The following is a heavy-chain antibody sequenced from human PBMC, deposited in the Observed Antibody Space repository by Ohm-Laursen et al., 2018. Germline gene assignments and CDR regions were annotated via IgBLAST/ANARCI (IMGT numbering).Heavy chain of an antibody. J-gene: IGHJ6*02. CDR3: ARRLPRDGDHVYYYYGMDV. D-gene: IGHD4-17*01. CDR1: GGTFSSYG. CDR2: ISAYNGNT. Sequence: GASVKVSCKASGGTFSSYGISWVRQAPGQGLEWMGWISAYNGNTNYAQKLQGRVTMTTDTSTSTAYMELRSLRSDDTAVYYCARRLPRDGDHVYYYYGMDVWGQGTTVTVSS. V-gene: IGHV1-18*01.